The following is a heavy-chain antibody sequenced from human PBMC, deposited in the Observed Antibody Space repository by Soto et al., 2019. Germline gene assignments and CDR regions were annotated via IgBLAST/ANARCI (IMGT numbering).Heavy chain of an antibody. CDR3: ASLGYCSGGSCSGYYYMDV. D-gene: IGHD2-15*01. CDR1: GFTFSSYG. CDR2: IWYDGSNK. J-gene: IGHJ6*03. V-gene: IGHV3-33*01. Sequence: PGGSLRLSCAASGFTFSSYGMHWVRQAPGKGLEWVAVIWYDGSNKYYADYVKGRFTISRDNAKNTLYLQMNSLRAEDTAVYYCASLGYCSGGSCSGYYYMDVWGKGTTVTVSS.